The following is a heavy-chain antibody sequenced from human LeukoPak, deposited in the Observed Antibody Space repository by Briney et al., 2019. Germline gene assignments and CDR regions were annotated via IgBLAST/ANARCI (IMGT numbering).Heavy chain of an antibody. D-gene: IGHD4-11*01. CDR1: GGTFSSYA. V-gene: IGHV1-69*13. Sequence: SVKVSCKASGGTFSSYAISWVRQAPGQGLEWMGGIIPIFGTANYAQKFQGRVTITAGESTSTAYMELSSLRSEDTAVYYCARDGDDYSNYFDYWGQGTLVTVSS. CDR2: IIPIFGTA. CDR3: ARDGDDYSNYFDY. J-gene: IGHJ4*02.